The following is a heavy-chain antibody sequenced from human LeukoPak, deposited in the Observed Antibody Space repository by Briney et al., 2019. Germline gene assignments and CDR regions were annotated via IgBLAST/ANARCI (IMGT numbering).Heavy chain of an antibody. V-gene: IGHV4-61*02. D-gene: IGHD4-17*01. CDR3: ARASHDYGDYSHFDY. J-gene: IGHJ4*02. Sequence: SETLSLTCTVSGGSISSGSYYWSWIRQPAGKGLEWIGRIYTSGSTNYNPSLKSRVTISVDKSKNQFSLKLSSATAADTAVYYCARASHDYGDYSHFDYWGQGTLVTVSS. CDR1: GGSISSGSYY. CDR2: IYTSGST.